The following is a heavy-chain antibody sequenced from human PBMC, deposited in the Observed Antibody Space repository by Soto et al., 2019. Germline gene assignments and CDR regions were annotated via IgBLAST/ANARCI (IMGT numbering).Heavy chain of an antibody. CDR2: IYHSGST. D-gene: IGHD6-13*01. V-gene: IGHV4-30-2*01. Sequence: LSLTCAVSGGSISSGGYSWSWIRQPPGKGLEWIGYIYHSGSTYYNPSLKSRVTISVDRSKNQFSLKLSSVTAADTAVYYCARTTRHPKTVKREIAAAGTYYFDYWGQGTLVTVSS. CDR1: GGSISSGGYS. CDR3: ARTTRHPKTVKREIAAAGTYYFDY. J-gene: IGHJ4*02.